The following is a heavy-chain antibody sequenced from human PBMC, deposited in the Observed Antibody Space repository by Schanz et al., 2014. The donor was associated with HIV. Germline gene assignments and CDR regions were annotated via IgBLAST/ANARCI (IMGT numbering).Heavy chain of an antibody. V-gene: IGHV3-NL1*01. D-gene: IGHD3-22*01. J-gene: IGHJ4*02. CDR2: INSDGRFI. Sequence: VQLLESGGGLLQPGGSLRLSCAASGFTFSSYGMHWVRQVTGKGLVWVSRINSDGRFINYADSVKGRFTISRDNSKNTLYLQMNSLRAEDTAVYYCAKDPNDREKAFDYWGQGTLVTVSS. CDR3: AKDPNDREKAFDY. CDR1: GFTFSSYG.